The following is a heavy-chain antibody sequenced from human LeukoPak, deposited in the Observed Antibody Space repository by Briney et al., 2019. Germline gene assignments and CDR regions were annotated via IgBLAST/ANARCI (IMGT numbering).Heavy chain of an antibody. CDR2: ISYDGSNK. CDR1: GFTFSSYA. Sequence: PGGSLRLSCAASGFTFSSYAMSWVRQAPGKGLEWVAVISYDGSNKYYADSVKGRFTIFRDNSKNTLYLQMNSLRAEDTAVYYCAKDALVVYDFWSGYYKRPGYDYWGQGTLVTVSS. CDR3: AKDALVVYDFWSGYYKRPGYDY. D-gene: IGHD3-3*01. J-gene: IGHJ4*02. V-gene: IGHV3-30*18.